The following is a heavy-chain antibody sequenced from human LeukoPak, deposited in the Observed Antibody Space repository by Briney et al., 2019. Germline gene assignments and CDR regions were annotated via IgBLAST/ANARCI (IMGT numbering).Heavy chain of an antibody. CDR1: GGSISSSSYY. Sequence: SETLSLTCTVSGGSISSSSYYWGWIRQPPGEGLEWIGSIYYSGSTYYNPSLKSRVTISVDTSKNQFSLKLSSVTAADTAVYHCASVWFRGYYYYGMDVWGQGTTVTVSS. CDR3: ASVWFRGYYYYGMDV. J-gene: IGHJ6*02. V-gene: IGHV4-39*01. CDR2: IYYSGST. D-gene: IGHD3-10*01.